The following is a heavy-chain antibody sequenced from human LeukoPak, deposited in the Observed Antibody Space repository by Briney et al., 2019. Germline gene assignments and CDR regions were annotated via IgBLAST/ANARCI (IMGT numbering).Heavy chain of an antibody. V-gene: IGHV3-30-3*01. J-gene: IGHJ6*02. D-gene: IGHD6-13*01. Sequence: PGGSLRLSCAASGFTFSSYAMSWVRQAPGRGLEWVAVISYDGSNKYFADSVKGRLTISRDNSKNTLYLQMNSLRAEDTAVYCCARAAAGAYGSHYYYYYGMDVWGQGTTVTVSS. CDR3: ARAAAGAYGSHYYYYYGMDV. CDR2: ISYDGSNK. CDR1: GFTFSSYA.